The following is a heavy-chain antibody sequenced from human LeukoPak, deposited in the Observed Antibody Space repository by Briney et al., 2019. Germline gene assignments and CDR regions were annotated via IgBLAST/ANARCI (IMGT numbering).Heavy chain of an antibody. CDR2: MNPNSGNT. J-gene: IGHJ4*02. Sequence: GASVKVSCKASGYTFTNYDINWVRQATGQGLEWVAWMNPNSGNTGYAQKFQGRVTMTMNTSISTAYMELSSLRSEDTAVYYCARSLPRHMVRGTEYWGQGTLVTVSS. CDR3: ARSLPRHMVRGTEY. CDR1: GYTFTNYD. V-gene: IGHV1-8*01. D-gene: IGHD3-10*01.